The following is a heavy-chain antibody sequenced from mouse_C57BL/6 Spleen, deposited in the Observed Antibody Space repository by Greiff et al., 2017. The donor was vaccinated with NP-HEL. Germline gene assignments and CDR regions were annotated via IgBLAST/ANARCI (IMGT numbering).Heavy chain of an antibody. CDR2: IDPSDSYT. CDR3: ARGGRREVPDY. V-gene: IGHV1-59*01. Sequence: QVQLQQSGAELVRPGTSVKLSCKASGYTFTSYWMHWVKQRPGQGLEWIGVIDPSDSYTNYNQKFKGKATLTVDTSSSTAYMQLSSLTSEDSAVYYCARGGRREVPDYWGQGTTLTVSS. CDR1: GYTFTSYW. J-gene: IGHJ2*01. D-gene: IGHD2-12*01.